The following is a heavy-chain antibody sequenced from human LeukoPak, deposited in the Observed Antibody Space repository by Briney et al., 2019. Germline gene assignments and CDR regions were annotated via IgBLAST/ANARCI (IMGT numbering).Heavy chain of an antibody. D-gene: IGHD5-18*01. CDR3: ARGGPRGDTAMILTY. CDR1: GYTFTGYY. V-gene: IGHV1-46*01. CDR2: INPSDYST. J-gene: IGHJ4*02. Sequence: ASVKVSCKASGYTFTGYYMHWVRQAPGQGLEWMGIINPSDYSTIYAQEFQGRVSMTRDTSTSTVYMELSSLRCEDTAVYYCARGGPRGDTAMILTYWGQGTLVTVSS.